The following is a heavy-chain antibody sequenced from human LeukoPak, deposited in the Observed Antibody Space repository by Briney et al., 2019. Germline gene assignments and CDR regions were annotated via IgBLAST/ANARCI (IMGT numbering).Heavy chain of an antibody. CDR2: IYSGGST. CDR3: ARGMVRGVIDFLDY. V-gene: IGHV3-66*02. D-gene: IGHD3-10*01. CDR1: GFTVSSSY. J-gene: IGHJ4*02. Sequence: QPGGSLRLSCAASGFTVSSSYMSWVRQAPGKGLEWVSVIYSGGSTYYADSVKGRFTTSRDNSKNTLYLQMNSLRAEDTAVYYCARGMVRGVIDFLDYWGQGTLVTVSS.